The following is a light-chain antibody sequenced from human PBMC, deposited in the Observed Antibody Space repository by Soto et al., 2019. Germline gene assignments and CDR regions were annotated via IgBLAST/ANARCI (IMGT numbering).Light chain of an antibody. CDR1: QSVSSN. CDR2: GAS. V-gene: IGKV3-15*01. Sequence: EIVMTQSPSTLSVSPGERDTLSCRASQSVSSNLAWYQQKPGQAPRLLIYGASTRATGIPARFSGSGSGTEFTLTISILQSEDFAVYYCQQYNNWPSWTFGQGNTVEI. CDR3: QQYNNWPSWT. J-gene: IGKJ1*01.